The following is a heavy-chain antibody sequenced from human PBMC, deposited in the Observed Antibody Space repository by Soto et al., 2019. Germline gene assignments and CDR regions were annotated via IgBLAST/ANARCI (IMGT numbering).Heavy chain of an antibody. CDR3: ASGRDAYKTGY. D-gene: IGHD1-1*01. J-gene: IGHJ4*02. V-gene: IGHV4-61*01. CDR2: IYHTGSA. CDR1: GDSVSSYNSY. Sequence: QVQLQGSGPGLVKPSETLSLACTVAGDSVSSYNSYWSWIRQPPGKGLEWIGYIYHTGSAYYNPSLESRLNISMDTSKNQFSLKMNSVTAADTAVYYCASGRDAYKTGYWGQGTLVTVSS.